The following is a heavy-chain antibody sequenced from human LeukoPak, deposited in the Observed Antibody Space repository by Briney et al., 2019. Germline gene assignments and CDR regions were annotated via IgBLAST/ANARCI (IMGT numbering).Heavy chain of an antibody. CDR2: IYTSGST. CDR3: ARAVHITPNWFDP. V-gene: IGHV4-61*02. D-gene: IGHD2-21*01. J-gene: IGHJ5*02. CDR1: GGSISSGGYY. Sequence: TSETLSLTCTVSGGSISSGGYYWSWIRQPAGKGLEWIGRIYTSGSTNYNPSLKSRVTISVDTSKNQFSLTLSSVTAADTAVYYCARAVHITPNWFDPWGQGTLVTVSS.